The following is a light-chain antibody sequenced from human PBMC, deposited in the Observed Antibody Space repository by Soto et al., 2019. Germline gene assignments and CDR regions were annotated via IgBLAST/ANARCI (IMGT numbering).Light chain of an antibody. V-gene: IGKV3-20*01. Sequence: EIVVMQSPATLSVSPGERSTLSCMANESVRSSHLAWDQQMPGQSPRLLIYGASNRATGIPERFSGSGSGTDFTLTIIRLEPEDFVVYYCQQYSSLPLTFGGGTKVDIK. CDR1: ESVRSSH. CDR2: GAS. J-gene: IGKJ4*01. CDR3: QQYSSLPLT.